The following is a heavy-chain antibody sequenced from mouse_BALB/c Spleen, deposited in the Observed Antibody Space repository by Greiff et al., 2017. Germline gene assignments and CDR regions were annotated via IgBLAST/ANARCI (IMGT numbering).Heavy chain of an antibody. J-gene: IGHJ3*01. CDR3: ARRDGNYLFAY. D-gene: IGHD2-1*01. Sequence: EVQLQQSGPGLVKPSQSLSLTCSVTGYSITSGYYWNWIRQFPGNKLEWMRYISYDGSNNYNPSLKNRISITRDTSKNQFFLKLNSVTTEDTATYYCARRDGNYLFAYWGQGTLVTVSA. CDR1: GYSITSGYY. V-gene: IGHV3-6*02. CDR2: ISYDGSN.